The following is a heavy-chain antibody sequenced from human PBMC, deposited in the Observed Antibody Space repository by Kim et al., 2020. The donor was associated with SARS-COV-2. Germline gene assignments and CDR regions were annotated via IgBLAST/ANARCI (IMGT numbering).Heavy chain of an antibody. J-gene: IGHJ5*02. D-gene: IGHD3-10*01. CDR3: AREKGHIEVRGVLLLNWFDP. CDR1: GFTFSSYW. Sequence: GGSLRLSCAASGFTFSSYWMSWVRQAPGKGLEWVANIKQDGSEKYYVDSVKGRFTISRDNAKNSLYLQMNSLRAEDTAVYYCAREKGHIEVRGVLLLNWFDPWGQGTLVTVSS. CDR2: IKQDGSEK. V-gene: IGHV3-7*03.